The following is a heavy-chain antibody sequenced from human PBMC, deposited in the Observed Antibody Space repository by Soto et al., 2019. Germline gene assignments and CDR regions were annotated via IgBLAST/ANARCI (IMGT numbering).Heavy chain of an antibody. CDR3: ARGVRTGRSSYYGMDV. Sequence: ASVKVSCKASGYTFTGYYMHWVRQAPGQGLEWMGWINPNSGGTNYAQKFQGWVTMTRDTSISTAYMELSRLRSDDTAVYYCARGVRTGRSSYYGMDVWGQGTTVTVSS. J-gene: IGHJ6*02. V-gene: IGHV1-2*04. CDR1: GYTFTGYY. D-gene: IGHD1-26*01. CDR2: INPNSGGT.